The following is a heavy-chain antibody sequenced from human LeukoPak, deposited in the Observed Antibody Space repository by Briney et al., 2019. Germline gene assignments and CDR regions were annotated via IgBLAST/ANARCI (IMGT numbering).Heavy chain of an antibody. V-gene: IGHV4-59*01. CDR1: GGSISSYY. CDR3: ARTTNYYYYMDV. D-gene: IGHD4-17*01. CDR2: IYYSGST. J-gene: IGHJ6*03. Sequence: NPSETLSLTCTVSGGSISSYYWSWIRQPPGKGLEWIGYIYYSGSTNYNPSLKSRVTISVDTSKNQFSLKLSSVTAADTAVYYCARTTNYYYYMDVWGKGTTVTVSS.